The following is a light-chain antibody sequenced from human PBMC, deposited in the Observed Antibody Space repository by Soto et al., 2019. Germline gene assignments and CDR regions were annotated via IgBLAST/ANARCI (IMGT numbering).Light chain of an antibody. Sequence: EIVLTQSPGTLSLSPGERATLSCRASQSVSSTYLAWYQQKPGRAPRLLIHGASSRATDIPDRFSGSRSGTDFTLTISRLEPEDFAVYYCQQYDSLPPWTFGQGTRVEVK. CDR2: GAS. CDR3: QQYDSLPPWT. J-gene: IGKJ1*01. CDR1: QSVSSTY. V-gene: IGKV3-20*01.